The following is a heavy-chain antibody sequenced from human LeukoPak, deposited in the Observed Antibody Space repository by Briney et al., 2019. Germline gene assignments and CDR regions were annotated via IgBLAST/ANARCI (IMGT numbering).Heavy chain of an antibody. V-gene: IGHV4-59*01. CDR1: GGSISTYY. CDR2: ISNTGIT. J-gene: IGHJ4*02. D-gene: IGHD6-13*01. Sequence: SETLSLTCTVSGGSISTYYWNWIRQPPGKGLEWIGYISNTGITTYNPYLKSRVNISVDTSTRQFSLKLSCVTAAATAVYYCARSGGYSSSWSLWGEGTLVTVSS. CDR3: ARSGGYSSSWSL.